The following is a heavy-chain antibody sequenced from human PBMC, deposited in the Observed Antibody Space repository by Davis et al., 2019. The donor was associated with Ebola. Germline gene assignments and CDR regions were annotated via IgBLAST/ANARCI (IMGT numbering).Heavy chain of an antibody. J-gene: IGHJ4*02. CDR1: GYTFTTYG. V-gene: IGHV1-18*01. Sequence: AASVKVSCKTSGYTFTTYGISWVRQAPGQGLEWVGWISGDSDSTNYAQKFQGRVTLTTDTPTSTANMERKSLTSDDPAVYYCARGPPGIAISLGSYWGQGTLVTVSS. CDR3: ARGPPGIAISLGSY. D-gene: IGHD6-13*01. CDR2: ISGDSDST.